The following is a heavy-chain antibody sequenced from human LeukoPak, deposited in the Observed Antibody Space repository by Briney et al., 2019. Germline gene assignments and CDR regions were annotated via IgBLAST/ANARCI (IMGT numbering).Heavy chain of an antibody. V-gene: IGHV1-69*04. D-gene: IGHD5-18*01. CDR1: GGTFSSYA. J-gene: IGHJ3*02. CDR3: ARKRSTAMGKDAFDI. Sequence: ASVKVSCKASGGTFSSYAFSWVRQAPGQGLEWMGRIIPILGIANYAQKFQGRVTITADKSTSTAYMELSSLRSEDTAVYYCARKRSTAMGKDAFDIWGQGTMVTVSS. CDR2: IIPILGIA.